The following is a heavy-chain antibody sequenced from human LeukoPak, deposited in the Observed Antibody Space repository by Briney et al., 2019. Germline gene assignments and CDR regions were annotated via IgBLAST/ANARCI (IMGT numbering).Heavy chain of an antibody. CDR1: GFTFSSYA. CDR2: ISSNGGST. J-gene: IGHJ4*02. V-gene: IGHV3-64*01. CDR3: ARDLNIDFWSGYSFDY. D-gene: IGHD3-3*01. Sequence: GGSLRLSCAASGFTFSSYAMHWVRQAPGKGLEYVSAISSNGGSTYYANSVKGRFTISRDNSKNTLYLQMGSLRAEDTAVYYCARDLNIDFWSGYSFDYWGQGTLVTVSS.